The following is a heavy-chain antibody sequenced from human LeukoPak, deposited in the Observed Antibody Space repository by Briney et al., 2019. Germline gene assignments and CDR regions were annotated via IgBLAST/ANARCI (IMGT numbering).Heavy chain of an antibody. Sequence: GGSLRLSCAASGFTFSRYGMHWVRQASGKGLEWVALISYDGSNKYYADSVKGRFTISRDNSKNTLYLQMNSLRAEDTAVYYCAKDRGIDAFDIWGQGTMVTVSS. J-gene: IGHJ3*02. CDR3: AKDRGIDAFDI. CDR1: GFTFSRYG. CDR2: ISYDGSNK. V-gene: IGHV3-30*18. D-gene: IGHD2-15*01.